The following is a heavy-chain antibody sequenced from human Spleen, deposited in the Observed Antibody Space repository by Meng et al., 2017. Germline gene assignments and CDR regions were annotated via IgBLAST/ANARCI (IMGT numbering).Heavy chain of an antibody. CDR2: ISSNGGST. CDR3: ARLYCSSTSCASYNWFDP. D-gene: IGHD2-2*01. Sequence: GGSLRLSCATSGFTFSSYAMHWVRQAPGKGLEYVSAISSNGGSTYYANSVKGRFTISRDNSKNTLYLQMNSLRAEDTAVYYCARLYCSSTSCASYNWFDPWGQGTLVTVSS. V-gene: IGHV3-64*01. J-gene: IGHJ5*02. CDR1: GFTFSSYA.